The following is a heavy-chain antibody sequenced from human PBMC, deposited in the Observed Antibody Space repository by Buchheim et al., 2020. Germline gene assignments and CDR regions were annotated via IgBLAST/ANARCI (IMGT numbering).Heavy chain of an antibody. V-gene: IGHV3-23*01. CDR1: GFTFSSYA. CDR2: ISVIGGST. D-gene: IGHD1-26*01. J-gene: IGHJ4*02. Sequence: EVQLLESGGGLVQPGGSLRLSCAASGFTFSSYAMSWVRQHPGKGLEWVSAISVIGGSTYYADSVKGRFTTTRNNSKKPLYLQMNSLRAEDTAVYYCAKDCWGSYPRYYFDYWGQGTL. CDR3: AKDCWGSYPRYYFDY.